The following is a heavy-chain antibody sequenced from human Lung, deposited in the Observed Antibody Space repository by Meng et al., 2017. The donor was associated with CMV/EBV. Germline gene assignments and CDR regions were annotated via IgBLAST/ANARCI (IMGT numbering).Heavy chain of an antibody. CDR2: ISAYNGDT. Sequence: ASVKVSCKASGYTFTDYGISWVRQAPGQGLEWMGWISAYNGDTNYARNLRGRVTMTTDTSTTTAYMELRSLRSDDTAVYYCARDLQYCGSTSCYDDCFDPWXQGPXVTVSS. J-gene: IGHJ5*02. CDR1: GYTFTDYG. V-gene: IGHV1-18*01. D-gene: IGHD2-2*01. CDR3: ARDLQYCGSTSCYDDCFDP.